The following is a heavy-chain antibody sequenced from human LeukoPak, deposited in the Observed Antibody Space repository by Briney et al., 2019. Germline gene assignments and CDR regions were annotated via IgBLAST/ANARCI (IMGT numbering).Heavy chain of an antibody. V-gene: IGHV3-48*03. CDR3: ARQTEWIQLWDT. Sequence: GGSLRLSCAASGFTFSSYEMNWVRQAPGKGLEWISYISGSGTVTHYADSVEGRFTISRDNAKNSLYLQMNSLRAEDTAVYYCARQTEWIQLWDTWGQGTLVTVSS. D-gene: IGHD5-18*01. CDR2: ISGSGTVT. CDR1: GFTFSSYE. J-gene: IGHJ5*02.